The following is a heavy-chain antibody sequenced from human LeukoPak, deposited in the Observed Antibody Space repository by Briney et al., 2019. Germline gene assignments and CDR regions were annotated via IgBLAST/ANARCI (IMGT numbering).Heavy chain of an antibody. V-gene: IGHV3-33*01. CDR3: ARGGVTRDFDY. D-gene: IGHD2-21*02. CDR2: IWYDGSNK. Sequence: GGSLRLSCAASGFTFSSYGMHWVRQAPGKGLEWVAVIWYDGSNKYYADSVKGRFTIARDNSKNTLYLQMNSLRAEDTAVYYCARGGVTRDFDYWGQGTLVTVS. J-gene: IGHJ4*02. CDR1: GFTFSSYG.